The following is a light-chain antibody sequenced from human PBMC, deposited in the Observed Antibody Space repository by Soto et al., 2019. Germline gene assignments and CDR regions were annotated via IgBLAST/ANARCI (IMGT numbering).Light chain of an antibody. CDR1: QSVNSW. CDR3: HQYNSDHT. V-gene: IGKV1-5*01. Sequence: DIQMTQSPSTLSAFVGDRVTITCRASQSVNSWLAWYKQRPGKAPKLLIYDASTLESGVPSRFSGSGSGTEFTLTISSLQPDDFSTYYGHQYNSDHTFGGGTQVDIK. CDR2: DAS. J-gene: IGKJ4*01.